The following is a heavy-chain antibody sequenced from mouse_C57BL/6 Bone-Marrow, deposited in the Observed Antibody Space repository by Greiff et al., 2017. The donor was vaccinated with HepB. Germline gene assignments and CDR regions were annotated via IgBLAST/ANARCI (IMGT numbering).Heavy chain of an antibody. D-gene: IGHD2-1*01. CDR3: TTYYGNHYAMDY. V-gene: IGHV14-4*01. CDR2: IDPENGDT. J-gene: IGHJ4*01. Sequence: EVQLQQSGAELVRPGASVKLSCTASGFNIKDDYMHWVKQRPEQGLEWIGWIDPENGDTEYASKFQGKATITADTSSNTAYLQLSSLTSEDTAVYYCTTYYGNHYAMDYWGQGTSVTVSS. CDR1: GFNIKDDY.